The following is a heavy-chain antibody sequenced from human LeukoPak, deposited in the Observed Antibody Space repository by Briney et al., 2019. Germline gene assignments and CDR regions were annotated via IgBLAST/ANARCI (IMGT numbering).Heavy chain of an antibody. CDR2: INPNSGGT. V-gene: IGHV1-2*02. CDR1: GYTFTGYY. J-gene: IGHJ4*02. D-gene: IGHD6-13*01. Sequence: GASVKVSCKASGYTFTGYYMHWVRQAPGQGLEWMGWINPNSGGTNYAQKFQGRVTITRDTSISTAYMELSRLRSDDTAVYYCARGGISWCIAAAHSSCRYFDYWGQGTLVTVSS. CDR3: ARGGISWCIAAAHSSCRYFDY.